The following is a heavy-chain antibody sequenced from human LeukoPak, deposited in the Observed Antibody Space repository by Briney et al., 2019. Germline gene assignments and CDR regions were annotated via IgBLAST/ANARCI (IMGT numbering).Heavy chain of an antibody. CDR3: ARAGGRNQHFDY. D-gene: IGHD1-26*01. J-gene: IGHJ4*02. Sequence: SETLSLTCTVSGGSIISYYWSWIRQPPGKGLEWIGYIYYSGSTNYNPSLKSRVTISVDTSKNQFSLKLSSVTAADTAVYYCARAGGRNQHFDYWGQGTLVTVSS. CDR2: IYYSGST. CDR1: GGSIISYY. V-gene: IGHV4-59*01.